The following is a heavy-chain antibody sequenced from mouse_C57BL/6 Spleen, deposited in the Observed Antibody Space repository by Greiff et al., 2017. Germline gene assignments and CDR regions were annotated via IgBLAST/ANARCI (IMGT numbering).Heavy chain of an antibody. J-gene: IGHJ4*01. CDR1: GYAFSSSW. Sequence: QVHVKQSGPELVQPGASVKISCKASGYAFSSSWMNWVKQRPGKGLEWIGRIYPGDGDTNYNGKFKGKATLTADKSSSTAYMQLSSLTSEDSAVYFCSRGSNYVRYAMDYWGQGTSVTVFS. CDR2: IYPGDGDT. CDR3: SRGSNYVRYAMDY. V-gene: IGHV1-82*01. D-gene: IGHD2-5*01.